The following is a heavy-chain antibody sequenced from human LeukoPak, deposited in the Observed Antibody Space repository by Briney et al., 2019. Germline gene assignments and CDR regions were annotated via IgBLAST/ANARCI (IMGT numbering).Heavy chain of an antibody. Sequence: SQTLSLTCTVSGVSISSGDYYWSWIRQPPGKGLEWIGYIYYSGSTYYNPSLKSLVTISVDTSKNQFSLKLSSVTAADTAVYYCARGDKYVYGMDVWGKGTTVTVSS. CDR1: GVSISSGDYY. CDR3: ARGDKYVYGMDV. V-gene: IGHV4-30-4*01. CDR2: IYYSGST. D-gene: IGHD3-16*01. J-gene: IGHJ6*04.